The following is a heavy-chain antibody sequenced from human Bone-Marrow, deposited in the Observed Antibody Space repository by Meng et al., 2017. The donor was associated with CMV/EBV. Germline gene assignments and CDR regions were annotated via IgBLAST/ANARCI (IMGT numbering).Heavy chain of an antibody. V-gene: IGHV3-48*04. Sequence: GESLKISYAASGFTVTTKYMTWVRQAPGKGLEWVSYISSSSSTIYYADSVKGRFTISRDNAKNSLYLQMNSLRAEDTAVYYCASVPVDTAMVRGYYYGMDVWGQGTTVTVSS. CDR3: ASVPVDTAMVRGYYYGMDV. D-gene: IGHD5-18*01. J-gene: IGHJ6*02. CDR1: GFTVTTKY. CDR2: ISSSSSTI.